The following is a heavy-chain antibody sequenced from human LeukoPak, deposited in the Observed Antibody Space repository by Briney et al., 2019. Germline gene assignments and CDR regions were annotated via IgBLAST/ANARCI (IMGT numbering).Heavy chain of an antibody. CDR2: IYHRGST. D-gene: IGHD1-1*01. J-gene: IGHJ4*02. Sequence: PSETLSLTCAVSGYSISSGYYWGWIRQPPGEGLEWIGSIYHRGSTYYNPSLKSRVTISVDTSKNQFPLKLSSVTAADTAVYYCASSTRYGPLDYWGQGTLVTVSS. V-gene: IGHV4-38-2*01. CDR1: GYSISSGYY. CDR3: ASSTRYGPLDY.